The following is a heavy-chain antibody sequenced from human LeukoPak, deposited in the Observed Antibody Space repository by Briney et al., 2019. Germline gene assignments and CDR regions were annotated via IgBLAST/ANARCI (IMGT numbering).Heavy chain of an antibody. J-gene: IGHJ4*02. D-gene: IGHD2-8*01. CDR2: IYYSGTT. Sequence: PSETLSLTCTVSSASISDNIYYWGWIRQPPGKGLECIATIYYSGTTYYNPSLRSRVTISEDTSKNQVSLKLTSVNAADTAVYYCARSHYCTNGLCYFYFWGQGTLVTVSS. CDR3: ARSHYCTNGLCYFYF. CDR1: SASISDNIYY. V-gene: IGHV4-39*01.